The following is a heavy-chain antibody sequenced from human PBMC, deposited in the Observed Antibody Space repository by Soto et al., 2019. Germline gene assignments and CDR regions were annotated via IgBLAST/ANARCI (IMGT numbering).Heavy chain of an antibody. J-gene: IGHJ4*02. Sequence: ASVKVSCKASGGTFSSYSISWVRQAPGQGLEWMGGIIPIFGTANYAQKFQGRVTITADESTSTAYMELSSLRSEDTAVYYCAIEYSSSPPYYPIGYRGQGTLVTVSS. D-gene: IGHD6-6*01. V-gene: IGHV1-69*13. CDR2: IIPIFGTA. CDR3: AIEYSSSPPYYPIGY. CDR1: GGTFSSYS.